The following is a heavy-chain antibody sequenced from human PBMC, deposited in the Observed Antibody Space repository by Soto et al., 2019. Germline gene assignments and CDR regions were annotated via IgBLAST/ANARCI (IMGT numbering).Heavy chain of an antibody. J-gene: IGHJ4*02. CDR3: ATYYFGSGSYYRFDN. V-gene: IGHV1-18*01. CDR1: GYAFSFG. Sequence: ASVKVSCKASGYAFSFGFSWVRQAPGQGLEWMGWISASDGSTNSAQKFRGRISLTTDTSTNTAYLDLLSLTSDDTAVYFCATYYFGSGSYYRFDNWGKGTLVPVSS. D-gene: IGHD3-10*01. CDR2: ISASDGST.